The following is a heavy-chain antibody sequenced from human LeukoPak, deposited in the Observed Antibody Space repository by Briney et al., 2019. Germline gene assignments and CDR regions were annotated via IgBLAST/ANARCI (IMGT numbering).Heavy chain of an antibody. CDR1: GFTFSSYA. CDR2: ISGSGGST. CDR3: AKDLGAGTTKYFDY. Sequence: PGGSLRLSCAASGFTFSSYAMSWVRQAPGKGLEWVSAISGSGGSTYYADSVKGRFTISRDNSKNTRYLQMNSLRAEDTAVYYCAKDLGAGTTKYFDYWGQGTLVTVSS. D-gene: IGHD1-7*01. J-gene: IGHJ4*02. V-gene: IGHV3-23*01.